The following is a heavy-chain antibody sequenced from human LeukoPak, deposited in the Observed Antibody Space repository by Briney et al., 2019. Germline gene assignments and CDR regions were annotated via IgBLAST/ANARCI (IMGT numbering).Heavy chain of an antibody. CDR2: MNPNSGNT. D-gene: IGHD5-12*01. CDR1: GYTFTSYY. J-gene: IGHJ4*02. CDR3: ARGGRDGYNYNGDY. V-gene: IGHV1-8*02. Sequence: ASVKVSCKASGYTFTSYYMHWVRQAPGQGLEWMGWMNPNSGNTGYAQKFQGRVTMTRNTSISTAYMELSSLRSEDTAVYYCARGGRDGYNYNGDYWGQGTLVTVSS.